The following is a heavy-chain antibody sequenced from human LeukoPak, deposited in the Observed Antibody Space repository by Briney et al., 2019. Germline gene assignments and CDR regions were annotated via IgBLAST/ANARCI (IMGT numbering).Heavy chain of an antibody. V-gene: IGHV1-69*13. Sequence: SVKVSCKASGGTFSSYAISWVRQAPGQGLEWMGGIIPIFGTANYAQKFQGRVTITADESTSTAYMELSGPRSEDTAVYYCARGGYCSSTSCSYMDFWGKGTTVTVSS. D-gene: IGHD2-2*01. J-gene: IGHJ6*03. CDR2: IIPIFGTA. CDR3: ARGGYCSSTSCSYMDF. CDR1: GGTFSSYA.